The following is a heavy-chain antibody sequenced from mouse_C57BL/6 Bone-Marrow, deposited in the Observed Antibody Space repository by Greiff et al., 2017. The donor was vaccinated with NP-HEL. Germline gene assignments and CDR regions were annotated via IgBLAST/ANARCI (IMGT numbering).Heavy chain of an antibody. CDR3: ARSDYGSRVAY. Sequence: VQLQQSGPELVKPGASVKISCKASGYSFTGYYMNWVKQSPEKSLEWIGEINPSTGGTTYNQKFKAKATLTVDKSSSTAYMQLKSLTSEDSAVYYCARSDYGSRVAYWGQGTLVTVAA. CDR2: INPSTGGT. V-gene: IGHV1-42*01. J-gene: IGHJ3*01. D-gene: IGHD1-1*01. CDR1: GYSFTGYY.